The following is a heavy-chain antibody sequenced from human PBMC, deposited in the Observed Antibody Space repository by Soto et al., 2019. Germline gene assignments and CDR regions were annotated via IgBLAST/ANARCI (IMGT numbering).Heavy chain of an antibody. CDR3: ARLWDTAMVHDWFDP. D-gene: IGHD5-18*01. CDR1: GYTFTSYG. V-gene: IGHV1-18*04. CDR2: ISAYNGNT. J-gene: IGHJ5*02. Sequence: QVQLVQSGAEVKKPGASVKVSCKASGYTFTSYGISWVRQAPGQGLEWMGWISAYNGNTNYAQKLQGRVTMTTDTSTSTAYMDLRSLRSDDTAVYYCARLWDTAMVHDWFDPWGQGTLVTVSS.